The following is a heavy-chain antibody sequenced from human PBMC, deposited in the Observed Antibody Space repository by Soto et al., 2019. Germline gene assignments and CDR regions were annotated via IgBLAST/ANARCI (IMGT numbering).Heavy chain of an antibody. CDR3: ARAGYCSGGSCYSWFDP. CDR1: GIIFSSYW. CDR2: INSDGSST. J-gene: IGHJ5*02. D-gene: IGHD2-15*01. V-gene: IGHV3-74*01. Sequence: GGSLRLSCAASGIIFSSYWMHWVRQAPGKGLVWVSRINSDGSSTSYADSVKGRFTISRDNAKNTLYLQMNSLRAEDTVVYYCARAGYCSGGSCYSWFDPWGQGTLVTVSS.